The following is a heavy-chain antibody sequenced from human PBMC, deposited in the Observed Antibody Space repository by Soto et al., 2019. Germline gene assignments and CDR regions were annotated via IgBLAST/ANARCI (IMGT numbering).Heavy chain of an antibody. V-gene: IGHV5-10-1*01. CDR1: GYSFTSYW. J-gene: IGHJ5*02. CDR2: IDPSDSYT. Sequence: PGESLKVSCKGSGYSFTSYWISWVHQMPGKGLEWMGRIDPSDSYTNYSPSFQGHVTISADKSISTAYLQWSSLKASDTAMYYCARQGTVVVVAANNWFDPWGQGTLVTVSS. D-gene: IGHD2-15*01. CDR3: ARQGTVVVVAANNWFDP.